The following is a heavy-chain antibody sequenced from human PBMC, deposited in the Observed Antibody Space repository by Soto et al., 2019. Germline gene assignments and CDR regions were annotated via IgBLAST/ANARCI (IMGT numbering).Heavy chain of an antibody. CDR2: IHPVAADT. CDR1: GYTFTTSH. Sequence: ASVKVSCKASGYTFTTSHMHWLRQAPGQGLEWMAIIHPVAADTRYAQKFQGRLTTTADTSTSTMYMELSSLRPEDTAVYYCARDSGGWSVYYWG. J-gene: IGHJ4*01. D-gene: IGHD6-19*01. V-gene: IGHV1-46*01. CDR3: ARDSGGWSVYY.